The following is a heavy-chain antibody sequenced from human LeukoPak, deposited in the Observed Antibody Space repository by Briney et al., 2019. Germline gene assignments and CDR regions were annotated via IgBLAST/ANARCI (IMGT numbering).Heavy chain of an antibody. J-gene: IGHJ6*03. CDR2: IRSKAYGGTT. Sequence: PGGSLRLSCTASGFTFGDYAMSWVRQAPGKGLEWVGFIRSKAYGGTTEYAASVKGRFTISRDDSKSIAYLQMNSLKTEDTAVYYCTRGAAASNYYYYYMDVWGKGTTVTVSS. V-gene: IGHV3-49*04. CDR1: GFTFGDYA. D-gene: IGHD6-13*01. CDR3: TRGAAASNYYYYYMDV.